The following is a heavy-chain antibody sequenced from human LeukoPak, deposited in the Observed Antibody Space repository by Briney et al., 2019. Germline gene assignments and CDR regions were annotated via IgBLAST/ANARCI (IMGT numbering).Heavy chain of an antibody. Sequence: PGGSLRLSCAASGFTFSSYSMNWVRQAPGKGLEWVSSISSSSSYIYYADSVKGRFTISRDNAKNSLYLQMNSLRAEDTAVYYCARGRELLDGMDVWGQGTTVTVSS. CDR1: GFTFSSYS. V-gene: IGHV3-21*01. J-gene: IGHJ6*02. D-gene: IGHD1-26*01. CDR3: ARGRELLDGMDV. CDR2: ISSSSSYI.